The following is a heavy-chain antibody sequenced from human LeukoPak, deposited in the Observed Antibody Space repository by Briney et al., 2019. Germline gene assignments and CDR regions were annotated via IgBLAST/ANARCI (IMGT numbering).Heavy chain of an antibody. CDR2: INPNSGGT. CDR3: ARDLEQQLVYNWFDP. CDR1: GYTFTGYY. V-gene: IGHV1-2*02. D-gene: IGHD6-13*01. Sequence: GASVKVSCKASGYTFTGYYMHWVRQAPGQGLEWVGWINPNSGGTNYAQKFQGRVTMTRDTSISTAYMELSRPRSDDTAVYYCARDLEQQLVYNWFDPWGQGTLVTASS. J-gene: IGHJ5*02.